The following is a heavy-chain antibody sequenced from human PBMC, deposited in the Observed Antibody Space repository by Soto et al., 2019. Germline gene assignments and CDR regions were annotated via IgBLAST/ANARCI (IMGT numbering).Heavy chain of an antibody. V-gene: IGHV3-66*01. CDR3: ARVPGRL. Sequence: DVQLVESGGGLVQPGGSLRLSCAASGFSVSSNYMSWVRQAPGKGLEWVSFIYSGGSTYSAASVKGRFTISRDNSMNTMYLQMNSLRAEDTAVYYCARVPGRLWGQGTLVTVSS. J-gene: IGHJ4*02. CDR1: GFSVSSNY. CDR2: IYSGGST. D-gene: IGHD1-26*01.